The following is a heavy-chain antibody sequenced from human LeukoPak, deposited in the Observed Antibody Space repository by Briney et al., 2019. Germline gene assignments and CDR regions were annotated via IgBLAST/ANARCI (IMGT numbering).Heavy chain of an antibody. CDR1: GGSFGNYY. J-gene: IGHJ3*02. V-gene: IGHV4-59*01. CDR2: IYDSGTT. Sequence: SETLSLTCTVSGGSFGNYYWSWLRQPPGKGLEWIGYIYDSGTTNYNPSLKSRVTISVDTSKNQFSLKLSSVTAADTAVYYCARDFSAAFDIWGQGTMVTVSS. CDR3: ARDFSAAFDI. D-gene: IGHD2/OR15-2a*01.